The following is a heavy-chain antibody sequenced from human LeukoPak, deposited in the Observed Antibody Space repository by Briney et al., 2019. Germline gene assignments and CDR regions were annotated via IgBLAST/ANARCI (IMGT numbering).Heavy chain of an antibody. J-gene: IGHJ3*02. V-gene: IGHV3-11*04. CDR2: ISSSGSTI. CDR3: ARDNFYDSSGYLDAFDI. Sequence: PGGSLRLSCAASKFTFSDYYMSWIRQAPGKGLEWVSYISSSGSTIYYADSVKGQFTISRDNAKNSLYLQINSLRAEDTAVYYCARDNFYDSSGYLDAFDIWGQGTMVTVSS. CDR1: KFTFSDYY. D-gene: IGHD3-22*01.